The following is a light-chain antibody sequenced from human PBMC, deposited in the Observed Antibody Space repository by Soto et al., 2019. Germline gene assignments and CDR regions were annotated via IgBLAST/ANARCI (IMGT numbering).Light chain of an antibody. V-gene: IGKV3-20*01. Sequence: ELVLTQSPGTLSLSPGDSATLSCRDSQSVSSSYLAWYQQKPGQAPRLLIYGESSRATGIPDRFSGSGSGTDFNLTISRLEPEDFAVYYCQQYGSATWTCGQGTKVDIK. CDR2: GES. CDR1: QSVSSSY. J-gene: IGKJ1*01. CDR3: QQYGSATWT.